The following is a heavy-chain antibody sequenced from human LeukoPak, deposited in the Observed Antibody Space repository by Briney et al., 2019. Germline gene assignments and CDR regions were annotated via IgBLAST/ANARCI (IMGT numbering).Heavy chain of an antibody. D-gene: IGHD4-23*01. V-gene: IGHV3-23*01. J-gene: IGHJ4*02. CDR3: ARGTTVVTPGY. CDR1: GFTFSSYA. CDR2: ISGSGGST. Sequence: GGSLRLSCAASGFTFSSYAMSWVRQAPGKGLEWVSVISGSGGSTYYADSVKGRFTISRDTSKNTLYLQMNSLRAEDTAVYYCARGTTVVTPGYWGQGTLVTVSS.